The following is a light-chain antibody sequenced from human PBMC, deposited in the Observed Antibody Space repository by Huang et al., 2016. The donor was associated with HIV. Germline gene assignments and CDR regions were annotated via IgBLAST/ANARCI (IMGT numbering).Light chain of an antibody. CDR1: QSISSSS. Sequence: EIVLTQSPGTLSLSPGERATLSCRASQSISSSSLAWYLQKPGQAPTRLIQGASTRATDIPDRFSGSGSGTDFTLTISRLEPEDFAVYYCHQYGSPPFTFGPGTKVDIK. CDR2: GAS. J-gene: IGKJ3*01. CDR3: HQYGSPPFT. V-gene: IGKV3-20*01.